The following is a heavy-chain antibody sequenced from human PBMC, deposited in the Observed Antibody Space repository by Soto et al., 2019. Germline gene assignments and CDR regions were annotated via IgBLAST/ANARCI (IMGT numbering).Heavy chain of an antibody. J-gene: IGHJ3*02. CDR3: TKEMRHSSGWYGAFDI. CDR1: GFTVTNAW. CDR2: IKSKTDGGTT. D-gene: IGHD6-19*01. Sequence: GGSLRLSCAASGFTVTNAWMNWVRQAPGKGLEWVGRIKSKTDGGTTDFPAPVKDRFTISRDDSKNTLYLQMSSLKTEDTAMYYCTKEMRHSSGWYGAFDIWGQGIMVTVSS. V-gene: IGHV3-15*01.